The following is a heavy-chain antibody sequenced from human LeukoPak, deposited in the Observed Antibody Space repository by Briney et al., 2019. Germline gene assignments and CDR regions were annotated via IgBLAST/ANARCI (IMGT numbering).Heavy chain of an antibody. CDR3: AKSDLNYGGNPDY. V-gene: IGHV4-4*02. CDR2: IYHSGST. D-gene: IGHD4-23*01. CDR1: GGSISSSNW. Sequence: KSSETLSLTCTVSGGSISSSNWWSWVRPPPGKGLEWIGEIYHSGSTNYNPSLKSRVTISVDKSKNQFSLKLSSVTAADTAVYYCAKSDLNYGGNPDYWGQGTLVTVSS. J-gene: IGHJ4*02.